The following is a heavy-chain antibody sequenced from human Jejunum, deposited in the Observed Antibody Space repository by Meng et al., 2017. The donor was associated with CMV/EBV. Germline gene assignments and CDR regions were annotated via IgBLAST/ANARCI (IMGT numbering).Heavy chain of an antibody. Sequence: VHLVESGGGLVQPGGSLRLSCAASGFTVSTSYMSWVRQAPGKGLEWVSVIYSGGSSYYADSVKGRFTISRDNFKNTLSLQMNSLRADDTAVYYCARGGAAAGSESWGQGTLVTVSS. CDR3: ARGGAAAGSES. D-gene: IGHD6-13*01. CDR1: GFTVSTSY. CDR2: IYSGGSS. V-gene: IGHV3-66*01. J-gene: IGHJ4*02.